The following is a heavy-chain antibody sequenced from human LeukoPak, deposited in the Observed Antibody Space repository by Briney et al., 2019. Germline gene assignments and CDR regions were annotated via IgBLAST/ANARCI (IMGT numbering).Heavy chain of an antibody. V-gene: IGHV4-39*07. Sequence: PSETRSLTCTVSGGSISSRSSCWGWIRQPPGRGREWCRSIYYSGSTYHNPSLKSRVTISVDTSKNQFSLKLSSVTAADTAVYYCARAPRDCSGGSCYPNWFDPWGQGTLVTVSS. CDR1: GGSISSRSSC. D-gene: IGHD2-15*01. CDR3: ARAPRDCSGGSCYPNWFDP. CDR2: IYYSGST. J-gene: IGHJ5*02.